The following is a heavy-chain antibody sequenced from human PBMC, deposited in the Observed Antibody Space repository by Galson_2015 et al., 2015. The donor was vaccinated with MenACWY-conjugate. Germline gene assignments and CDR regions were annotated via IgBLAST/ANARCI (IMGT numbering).Heavy chain of an antibody. Sequence: SVKVSCKASGYTFTSYYMHWVRQAPGQGLEWMGIINPSGGSTSYAQKFQGRVTMTRDTSTSTVYMELRSLRSDDTAVYYCAREWAGDYGVYYYYYGMDVWGQGTTVTVSS. CDR2: INPSGGST. D-gene: IGHD4-17*01. CDR1: GYTFTSYY. J-gene: IGHJ6*02. V-gene: IGHV1-46*01. CDR3: AREWAGDYGVYYYYYGMDV.